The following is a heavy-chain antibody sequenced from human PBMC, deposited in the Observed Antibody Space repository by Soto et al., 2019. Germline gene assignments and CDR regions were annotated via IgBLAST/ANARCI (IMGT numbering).Heavy chain of an antibody. D-gene: IGHD6-13*01. V-gene: IGHV1-69*01. CDR2: IIPIFGTA. J-gene: IGHJ6*02. CDR1: GGTFSSYA. CDR3: ASDLAAAGTYYYYGMDV. Sequence: QVQLVQSGAEVKKPGSSVKVSCKASGGTFSSYAISWVRQAPGQGLEWMGGIIPIFGTANYAQKFQGRVTXXAXXXTXXXXMELSSLRSEDTAVYYCASDLAAAGTYYYYGMDVWGQGTTVTVSS.